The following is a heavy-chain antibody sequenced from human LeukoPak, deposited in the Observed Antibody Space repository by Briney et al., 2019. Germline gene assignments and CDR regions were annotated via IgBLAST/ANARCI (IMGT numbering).Heavy chain of an antibody. Sequence: SETLSLTCNVPGRSIRSNYWSWIRQPAGKGLEWIGRISPSGSTNYNPSLKSRVTMSVDTSENQFSLKLSSLTAADTAMYYCARGIAARPSYYYYYMDVWGKGTTVTVSS. CDR3: ARGIAARPSYYYYYMDV. V-gene: IGHV4-4*07. CDR2: ISPSGST. D-gene: IGHD6-6*01. J-gene: IGHJ6*03. CDR1: GRSIRSNY.